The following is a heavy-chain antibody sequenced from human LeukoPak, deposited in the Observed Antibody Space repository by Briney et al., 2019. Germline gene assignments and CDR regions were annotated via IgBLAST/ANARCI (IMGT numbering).Heavy chain of an antibody. J-gene: IGHJ4*02. CDR2: ISYDGSNK. V-gene: IGHV3-30*19. D-gene: IGHD3-22*01. CDR1: GFTFSSQG. CDR3: AGDARPKYYDSSGYFCY. Sequence: PGGSLRLSCAASGFTFSSQGMHWVRQAPGKGLEWVAVISYDGSNKYYADSVKGRFTISRDNSKNTLYLQMNSLRAEDTAVYYCAGDARPKYYDSSGYFCYWGQGTLVTVSS.